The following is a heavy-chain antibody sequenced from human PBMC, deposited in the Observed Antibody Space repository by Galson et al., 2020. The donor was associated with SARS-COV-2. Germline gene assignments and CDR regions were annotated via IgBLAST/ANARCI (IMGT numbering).Heavy chain of an antibody. D-gene: IGHD3-22*01. Sequence: ASVKVSCKVSGYTLTELSMHWVRQAPGKGLEWMGGFDPEDGETIYAQKFQGRVTMTEDTSTDTAYMELSSLRSEDTAVYYCATAPAYYYDSSGWYWGQRTLVTVSS. CDR3: ATAPAYYYDSSGWY. CDR1: GYTLTELS. J-gene: IGHJ4*02. CDR2: FDPEDGET. V-gene: IGHV1-24*01.